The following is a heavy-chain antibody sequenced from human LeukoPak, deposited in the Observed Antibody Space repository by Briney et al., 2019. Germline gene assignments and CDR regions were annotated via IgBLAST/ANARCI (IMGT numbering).Heavy chain of an antibody. Sequence: SVKVSCKASGGTFSSYAISWVRQAPGQGLEWMGGIIPIFGTANYAQKFQGRVTITAAESTSTAYMELSSLRSEDTAVYYCARLTPNWFDPWGQGTLVTVSS. D-gene: IGHD4-23*01. CDR2: IIPIFGTA. V-gene: IGHV1-69*13. CDR1: GGTFSSYA. CDR3: ARLTPNWFDP. J-gene: IGHJ5*02.